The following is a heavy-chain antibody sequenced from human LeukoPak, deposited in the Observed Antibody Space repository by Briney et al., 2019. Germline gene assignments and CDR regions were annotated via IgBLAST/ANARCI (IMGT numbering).Heavy chain of an antibody. Sequence: SETLSLTCTVSGDSISKYYWSWIRQPPRKGLEWIGYVYYSGNTDYNPSLKSRVTISIDTSKNQFSLKLNSVTAADSAIYYCARNYWGSYYFDSWGPGNLVTVSS. CDR1: GDSISKYY. V-gene: IGHV4-59*01. D-gene: IGHD7-27*01. J-gene: IGHJ4*01. CDR3: ARNYWGSYYFDS. CDR2: VYYSGNT.